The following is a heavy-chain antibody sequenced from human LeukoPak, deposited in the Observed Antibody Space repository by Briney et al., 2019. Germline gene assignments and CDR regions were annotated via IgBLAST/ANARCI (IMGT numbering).Heavy chain of an antibody. Sequence: GGSLRLSCTASGFTFSSYGIHWVRQAPGKGLEWVAFIRYDGSNKYHADSVKGRFTISRDNAKNSLYLQMNSLRAEDTAVYYCAREGGDYWGQGTLVTVSS. V-gene: IGHV3-30*02. CDR3: AREGGDY. J-gene: IGHJ4*02. CDR1: GFTFSSYG. D-gene: IGHD3-16*01. CDR2: IRYDGSNK.